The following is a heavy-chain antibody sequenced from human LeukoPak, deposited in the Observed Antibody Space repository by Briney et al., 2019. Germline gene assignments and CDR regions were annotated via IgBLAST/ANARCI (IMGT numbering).Heavy chain of an antibody. V-gene: IGHV3-23*01. CDR1: GFTFSNSA. CDR3: AKARSGSYYYGMDV. Sequence: GGSLRLSCAASGFTFSNSAMSWVRQAPGKGLEWVSTLSGSGITTYYADSVKGRFTISRDNSKNTLYLQMNSLRAEDTAVYYCAKARSGSYYYGMDVWGQGTTVTVSS. CDR2: LSGSGITT. D-gene: IGHD1-26*01. J-gene: IGHJ6*02.